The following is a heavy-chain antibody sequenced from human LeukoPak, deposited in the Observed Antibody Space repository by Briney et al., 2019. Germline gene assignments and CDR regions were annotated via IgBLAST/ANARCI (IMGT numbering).Heavy chain of an antibody. Sequence: GTLRLSCAASGFTFSSYSMNWVRQAPGKGLEWVSSISSSSSYIYYADSVKGRFTISRDNAKNSLYLQMNSLRAEDTAVYYCARDLMGLWFGGPDYWGQGTLVTVSS. CDR2: ISSSSSYI. J-gene: IGHJ4*02. CDR3: ARDLMGLWFGGPDY. CDR1: GFTFSSYS. D-gene: IGHD3-10*01. V-gene: IGHV3-21*01.